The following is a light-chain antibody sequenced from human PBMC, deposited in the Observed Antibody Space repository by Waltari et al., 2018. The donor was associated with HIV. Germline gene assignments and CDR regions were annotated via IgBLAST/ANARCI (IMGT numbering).Light chain of an antibody. CDR1: SSNIGADYA. V-gene: IGLV1-40*01. CDR3: QSYDSSLSAVL. Sequence: QSVLPQPPSVSGAPGQRVTISCTGSSSNIGADYAVHWYQQLPGTAPKLLSYGYNNRPAWVPDRFSGSKSGTSASLAITGLQAEDEADYYCQSYDSSLSAVLFGGGTKLTVL. CDR2: GYN. J-gene: IGLJ2*01.